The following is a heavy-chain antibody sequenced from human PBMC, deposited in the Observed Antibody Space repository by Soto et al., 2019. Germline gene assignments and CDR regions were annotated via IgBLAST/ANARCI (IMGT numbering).Heavy chain of an antibody. J-gene: IGHJ4*02. CDR3: VEGWNAF. Sequence: EVQMVQSGGDLVKPGWSLRLSCVTSGFMFSSAWMSWVRQAPGKGREWVARIKRKADGGARDYAAPVKGRFTISRDDSKNTGCLQMNSLRAEDTAVYYCVEGWNAFWGQGTLVTVSS. V-gene: IGHV3-15*01. D-gene: IGHD1-1*01. CDR2: IKRKADGGAR. CDR1: GFMFSSAW.